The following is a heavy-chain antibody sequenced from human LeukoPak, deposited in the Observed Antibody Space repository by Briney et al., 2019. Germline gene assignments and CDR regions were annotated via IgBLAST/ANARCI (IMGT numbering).Heavy chain of an antibody. D-gene: IGHD2-8*01. Sequence: SETLSLTCTVSRGSISSSTYYWGWIRQPPGKGLEWIGSIHYSGSTYYNPSLKSRVTISVDTSKNQFSLKLSSVTAADTAVYYCARIIRANGGHNWFDPWGQGAQVTVSS. CDR3: ARIIRANGGHNWFDP. CDR1: RGSISSSTYY. J-gene: IGHJ5*02. V-gene: IGHV4-39*07. CDR2: IHYSGST.